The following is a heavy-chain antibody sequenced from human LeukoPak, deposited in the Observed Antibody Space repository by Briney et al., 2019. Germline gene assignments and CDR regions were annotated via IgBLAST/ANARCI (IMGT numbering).Heavy chain of an antibody. Sequence: SETLSLTCAVSGGSISSSSYYWGWIRQPPGKRLEWIGSIYYSGSTYYNPSLKSRVTISVDTSKHQFSLKLSSVTAADTAVFFFEQRPAYDILTGYPIWGDYYGMDVWGQGTTVTVSS. J-gene: IGHJ6*02. CDR1: GGSISSSSYY. D-gene: IGHD3-9*01. CDR3: EQRPAYDILTGYPIWGDYYGMDV. CDR2: IYYSGST. V-gene: IGHV4-39*01.